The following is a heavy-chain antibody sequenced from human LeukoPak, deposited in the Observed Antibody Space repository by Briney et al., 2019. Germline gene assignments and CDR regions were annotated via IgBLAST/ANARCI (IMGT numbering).Heavy chain of an antibody. CDR3: ARGGKYSSSWYGLDYYYMDV. J-gene: IGHJ6*03. V-gene: IGHV1-8*03. CDR2: MNPNSGDS. Sequence: ASVKVSCKASGYTFTTYDINWVRQATGQGLEWLGWMNPNSGDSGYAQKFQGRVTITRDTSASTAYMELSSLRSEDMAVYYCARGGKYSSSWYGLDYYYMDVWGKGTTVTVSS. D-gene: IGHD6-13*01. CDR1: GYTFTTYD.